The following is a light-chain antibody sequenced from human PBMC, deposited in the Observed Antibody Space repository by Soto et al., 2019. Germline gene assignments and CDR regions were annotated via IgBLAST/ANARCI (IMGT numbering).Light chain of an antibody. J-gene: IGLJ3*02. Sequence: QSALTQPASVSGSPGQSITISCTGTSSDVGGYNSVSWYQQHPGKAPKLIIYEVSNRPSGVSNRFSGSKSGNTAFLTISGLQAEDEADYSCSLYTNSYTRVFGAGTKL. CDR3: SLYTNSYTRV. CDR2: EVS. V-gene: IGLV2-14*01. CDR1: SSDVGGYNS.